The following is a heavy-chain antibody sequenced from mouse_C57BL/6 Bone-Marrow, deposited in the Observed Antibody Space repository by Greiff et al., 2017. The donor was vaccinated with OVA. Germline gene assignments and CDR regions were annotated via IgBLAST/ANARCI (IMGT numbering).Heavy chain of an antibody. Sequence: QVQLQQPGAELVKPGASVKLSCKASGYTFTSYWMHWVKQRPGRGLEWIGRIDPNSGGTTYNEKFKSKATLTVDKPSSTAYTQLSSLTSEDSAVYYCATYYYGSSYGVFDVWGTGTTVTVSS. D-gene: IGHD1-1*01. V-gene: IGHV1-72*01. CDR3: ATYYYGSSYGVFDV. CDR2: IDPNSGGT. J-gene: IGHJ1*03. CDR1: GYTFTSYW.